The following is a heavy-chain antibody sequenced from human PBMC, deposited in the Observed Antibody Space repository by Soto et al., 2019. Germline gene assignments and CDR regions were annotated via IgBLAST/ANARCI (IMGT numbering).Heavy chain of an antibody. D-gene: IGHD5-18*01. CDR1: GFSFSSYW. CDR3: AKREGNTYGLFH. J-gene: IGHJ4*02. V-gene: IGHV3-74*01. Sequence: PGGSLRLSCAASGFSFSSYWIHWARQAPGKGLVWVSRIKTDGSSTDYADSVKGRFTISRDNAKNTLYLQMNSLRAEDTAVYYCAKREGNTYGLFHWGQGTLVTVSS. CDR2: IKTDGSST.